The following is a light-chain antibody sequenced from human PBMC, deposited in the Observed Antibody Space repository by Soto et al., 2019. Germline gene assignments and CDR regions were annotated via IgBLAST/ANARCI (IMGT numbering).Light chain of an antibody. V-gene: IGKV3-15*01. Sequence: EKVMMQSPATLSVSPWKRATLSCRASQSVSSSLAWYQQKPGQAPRLLIYGASTRATGIPARFSGSRSGTDFTLTISSLLSEDFAVYYCQQYNDWPRTFGQGTKVEIK. CDR3: QQYNDWPRT. J-gene: IGKJ1*01. CDR1: QSVSSS. CDR2: GAS.